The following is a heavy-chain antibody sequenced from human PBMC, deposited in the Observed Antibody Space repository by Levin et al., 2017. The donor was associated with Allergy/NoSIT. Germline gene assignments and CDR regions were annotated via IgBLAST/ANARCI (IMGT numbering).Heavy chain of an antibody. D-gene: IGHD3-3*01. CDR1: GFTFSRYW. J-gene: IGHJ4*02. CDR2: IKQDGSDK. Sequence: QPGGSLRLSCAASGFTFSRYWMTWVRQAPGKGLEWVANIKQDGSDKYYVDSVKGRFTISRDNAKNSLYLQMNSLRAEDTAVYYCATEEWVSYDFWSGYSDYWGQGTLVTVSS. V-gene: IGHV3-7*01. CDR3: ATEEWVSYDFWSGYSDY.